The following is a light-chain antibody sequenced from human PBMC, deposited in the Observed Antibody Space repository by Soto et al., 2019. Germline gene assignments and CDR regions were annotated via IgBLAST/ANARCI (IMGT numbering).Light chain of an antibody. J-gene: IGKJ1*01. CDR3: QQHSNWPLT. CDR1: QSVSSY. V-gene: IGKV3-11*01. CDR2: DAS. Sequence: EIVLTQSPATLSLSPGERATLSCRASQSVSSYLAWYQQKPGQAPRLLIYDASNRATGIPARFSGSGSGTYFTLTISSLEPQDFALYYCQQHSNWPLTFGQGTKVEIK.